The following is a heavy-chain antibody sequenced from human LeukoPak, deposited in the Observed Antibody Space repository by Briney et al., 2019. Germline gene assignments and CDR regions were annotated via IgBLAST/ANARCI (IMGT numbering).Heavy chain of an antibody. CDR1: GDSINSFY. J-gene: IGHJ4*02. Sequence: SETLSLTCAVSGDSINSFYWSWIRQPPGKGLEWIGYVFHTGDTNSNPSLKSRVTVSLDTSKNQFSLKLSSVTAADTAVYYCARHEVENYYDSSGYYPWSFDYWGQGTLVTVSS. D-gene: IGHD3-22*01. CDR3: ARHEVENYYDSSGYYPWSFDY. CDR2: VFHTGDT. V-gene: IGHV4-59*08.